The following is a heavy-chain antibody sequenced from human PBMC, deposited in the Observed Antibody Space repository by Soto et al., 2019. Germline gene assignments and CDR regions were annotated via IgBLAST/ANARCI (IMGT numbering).Heavy chain of an antibody. CDR2: MNPNSGNT. V-gene: IGHV1-8*01. D-gene: IGHD2-15*01. CDR1: GYTFASYD. CDR3: ARRKLGYCSGGSCYRPRYYYYMDV. J-gene: IGHJ6*03. Sequence: ASMNLSCKTSGYTFASYDINWVRHATGQGVEWMGWMNPNSGNTGYAQKFQGRVTMTRNTSISTAYMELSSLRSEDTAVYYCARRKLGYCSGGSCYRPRYYYYMDVWGKGTTVTVSS.